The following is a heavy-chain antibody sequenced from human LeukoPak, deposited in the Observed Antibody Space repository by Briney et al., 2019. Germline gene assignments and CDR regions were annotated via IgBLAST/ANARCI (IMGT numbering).Heavy chain of an antibody. Sequence: PSETLSLTCTVSGASITSYYWSWIRQPPGKGLEWIGYIYYRGSTNYNPSLKSRVTMSVDTSKNQFSLKLTSVTAADTAVYYCARVSGSSSWLSYFDYWGQGTLVTVSS. D-gene: IGHD6-13*01. CDR3: ARVSGSSSWLSYFDY. V-gene: IGHV4-59*01. CDR1: GASITSYY. J-gene: IGHJ4*02. CDR2: IYYRGST.